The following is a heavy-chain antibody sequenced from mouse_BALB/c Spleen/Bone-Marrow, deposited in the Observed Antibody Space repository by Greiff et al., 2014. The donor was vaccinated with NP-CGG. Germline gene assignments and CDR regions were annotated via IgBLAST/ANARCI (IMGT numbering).Heavy chain of an antibody. CDR1: GFTFSSYA. CDR3: ARGGNYLDY. V-gene: IGHV5-9-4*01. Sequence: DVKLVESGGGLVKPGGSLKLSCAASGFTFSSYAMSWVRQSPEKRLEWVAEISSGGSYTYYPDTVTGRFTISRDNAKNTLYLEMSSLRSEDAAMYYCARGGNYLDYWGQGTTLTVPS. CDR2: ISSGGSYT. J-gene: IGHJ2*01.